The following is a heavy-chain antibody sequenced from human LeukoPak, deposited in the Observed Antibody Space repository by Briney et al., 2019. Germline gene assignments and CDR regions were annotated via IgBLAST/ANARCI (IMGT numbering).Heavy chain of an antibody. D-gene: IGHD1-14*01. CDR1: GGSFTDYY. CDR2: ISPSGST. V-gene: IGHV4-34*01. Sequence: SETLSLTCAVYGGSFTDYYWSWIRQSPGKGLEWIGEISPSGSTNYKTSLKSRVTFSMDTSKNQFSLRVNSVTAADTAVYFCAGDHYLALKSWGQGTLVTVSS. J-gene: IGHJ5*02. CDR3: AGDHYLALKS.